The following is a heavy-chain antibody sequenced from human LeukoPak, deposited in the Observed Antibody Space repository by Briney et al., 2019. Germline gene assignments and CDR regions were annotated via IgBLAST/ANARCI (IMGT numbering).Heavy chain of an antibody. CDR1: GGSISSYY. CDR3: ARDRRGYSSNWFDP. D-gene: IGHD5-18*01. J-gene: IGHJ5*02. CDR2: IYYSGST. Sequence: SETLSLTCTVSGGSISSYYWSWIRQPPGKGLEWIGYIYYSGSTNYNPSLKSRVTISVDTSKNQFSLKLSSVIAADTAVYYCARDRRGYSSNWFDPWGQGTLVTVSS. V-gene: IGHV4-59*01.